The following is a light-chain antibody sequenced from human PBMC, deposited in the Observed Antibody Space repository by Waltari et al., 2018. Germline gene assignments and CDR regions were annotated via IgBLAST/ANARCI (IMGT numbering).Light chain of an antibody. CDR3: SSYAGSSKGV. Sequence: QSALTQPASVSGSPGQSITISCTGTSRAVGHYKRVPWYQQPPGKAPKLMIYAVSKPPSGVSDRFSGSKSGDMASLTISGLQPEDEAEYFCSSYAGSSKGVFGGGTKVTVL. V-gene: IGLV2-23*02. CDR1: SRAVGHYKR. J-gene: IGLJ2*01. CDR2: AVS.